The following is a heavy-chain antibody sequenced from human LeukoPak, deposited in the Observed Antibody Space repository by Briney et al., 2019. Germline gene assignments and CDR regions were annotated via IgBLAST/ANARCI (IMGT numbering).Heavy chain of an antibody. D-gene: IGHD2/OR15-2a*01. CDR3: ARVLFRSLAVFDY. V-gene: IGHV3-48*04. Sequence: GGSLRLSCAASGFTFSSYSMNWVRQAPGKGLEWVSYISSSGTTIYYADSVKGRFTISRGNAKNSVHLQMNSLRAEDTAVYYCARVLFRSLAVFDYWGQGTLVTVSS. CDR1: GFTFSSYS. CDR2: ISSSGTTI. J-gene: IGHJ4*02.